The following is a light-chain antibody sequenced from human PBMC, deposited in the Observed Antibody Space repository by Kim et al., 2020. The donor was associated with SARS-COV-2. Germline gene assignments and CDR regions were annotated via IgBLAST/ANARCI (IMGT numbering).Light chain of an antibody. J-gene: IGKJ1*01. CDR3: QQYKRLLWT. CDR2: KAS. CDR1: QSISTW. V-gene: IGKV1-5*03. Sequence: DIQMTQSPSTLSASVGDRVTITCRASQSISTWLAWFQQKPGRAPNLLIYKASILESGVPSRFSGSGSGTEFTLTISSLQPDDFATYDCQQYKRLLWTFGQGTKVDIK.